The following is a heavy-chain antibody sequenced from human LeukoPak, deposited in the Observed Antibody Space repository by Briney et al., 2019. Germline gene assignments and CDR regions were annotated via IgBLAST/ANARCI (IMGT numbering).Heavy chain of an antibody. J-gene: IGHJ4*02. D-gene: IGHD4-11*01. V-gene: IGHV4-61*02. CDR2: IYTSGST. CDR3: ARGYDYSNYDAPSDY. Sequence: SETLSLTCTVSGGSISSGSYYWSWIRQPAGKGLEWIVRIYTSGSTNYNPSLKSRFTISVDTSKNQFSLKLSSVTAADTAVYYCARGYDYSNYDAPSDYWGQGPLVTVSS. CDR1: GGSISSGSYY.